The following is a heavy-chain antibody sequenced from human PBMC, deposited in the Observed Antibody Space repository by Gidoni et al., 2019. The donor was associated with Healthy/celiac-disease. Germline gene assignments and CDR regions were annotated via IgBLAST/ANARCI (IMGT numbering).Heavy chain of an antibody. V-gene: IGHV3-48*01. Sequence: EVQLVESGGGLVQPGGSLRLSCAASGFTFRTYSMNWVRQAPGKGLAWVSYISSSSSTIYYADSVKGRFTISRDNAKNSLYLQMNSLRAEDTAVYYCARQITIFGVVIVDYFDYWGQGTLVTVSS. CDR3: ARQITIFGVVIVDYFDY. D-gene: IGHD3-3*01. CDR2: ISSSSSTI. CDR1: GFTFRTYS. J-gene: IGHJ4*02.